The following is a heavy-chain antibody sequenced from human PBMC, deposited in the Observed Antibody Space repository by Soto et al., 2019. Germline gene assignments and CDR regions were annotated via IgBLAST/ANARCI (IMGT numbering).Heavy chain of an antibody. CDR2: IGGSGDST. CDR1: GFTFSTYG. D-gene: IGHD6-13*01. Sequence: EVQLLQSGGGLVQPGGSLRLSCAASGFTFSTYGMSWVRQAPGKGLEWVSSIGGSGDSTYYADSVKGRFTISRDNSKNTLFVQMNSLRAEDTAVYYCAKREIAAAGSRFFDYWGQGSLVNVAS. CDR3: AKREIAAAGSRFFDY. J-gene: IGHJ4*02. V-gene: IGHV3-23*01.